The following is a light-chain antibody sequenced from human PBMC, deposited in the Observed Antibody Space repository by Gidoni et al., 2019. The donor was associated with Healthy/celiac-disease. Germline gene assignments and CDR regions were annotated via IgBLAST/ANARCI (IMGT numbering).Light chain of an antibody. CDR3: QQYGSSPPIT. V-gene: IGKV3-20*01. CDR1: QSVSSSY. J-gene: IGKJ5*01. Sequence: EIVLTQSPGTLSLSQGETATLSCRASQSVSSSYLAWYQQKPGQAPRLLIYVASSRATGIPDRFSGSGSGTDFTLTISRLEPEDFALYYCQQYGSSPPITFGQGTRLEIK. CDR2: VAS.